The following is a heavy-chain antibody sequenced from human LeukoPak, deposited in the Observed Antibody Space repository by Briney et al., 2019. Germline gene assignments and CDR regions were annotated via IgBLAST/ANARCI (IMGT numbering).Heavy chain of an antibody. D-gene: IGHD2-15*01. Sequence: GASVKVSCKASGYTFTGYYMHWVRQAPGQGLEWMGWINPNSGGTNYAQKFQGWVTMTRDTSISTACMELSRLRSDDTAVYYCARDLLYCSGGSCSSYYFDYWGQGTLVTVSS. V-gene: IGHV1-2*04. CDR1: GYTFTGYY. J-gene: IGHJ4*02. CDR3: ARDLLYCSGGSCSSYYFDY. CDR2: INPNSGGT.